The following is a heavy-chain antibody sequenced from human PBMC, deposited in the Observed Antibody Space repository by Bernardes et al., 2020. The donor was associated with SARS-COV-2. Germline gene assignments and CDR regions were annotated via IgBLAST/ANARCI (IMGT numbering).Heavy chain of an antibody. CDR1: GGSISSSNW. CDR2: IYHSGST. D-gene: IGHD2-2*01. Sequence: GTLSLTCAVSGGSISSSNWWSWVRQPPGKGLEWIGEIYHSGSTNYNPSLKSRVTISVDKSKNQFSLKLSSVTAADTAVYYCARDCSNTRCYRPADGYYYGMDVWGQGTTVTVSS. V-gene: IGHV4-4*02. CDR3: ARDCSNTRCYRPADGYYYGMDV. J-gene: IGHJ6*02.